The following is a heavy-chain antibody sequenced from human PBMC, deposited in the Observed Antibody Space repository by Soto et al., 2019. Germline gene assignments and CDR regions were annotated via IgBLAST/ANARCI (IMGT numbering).Heavy chain of an antibody. CDR1: GVTCNSYT. D-gene: IGHD6-13*01. CDR2: IVPIFDIA. J-gene: IGHJ3*01. CDR3: ARGAFGGQQQLVRDGFDL. Sequence: QVQLVQSGAEVKKPGSSVKVSCKASGVTCNSYTISWVRQAPGQGLEWMGRIVPIFDIAKYAQKFQGRVTITADKSTSTAYMELSSLRSEDTAVYYCARGAFGGQQQLVRDGFDLWGQGTMVTVSS. V-gene: IGHV1-69*02.